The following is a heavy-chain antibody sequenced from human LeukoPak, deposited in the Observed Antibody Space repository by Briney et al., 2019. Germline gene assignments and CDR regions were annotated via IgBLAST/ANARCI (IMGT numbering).Heavy chain of an antibody. CDR1: GGSISSYY. J-gene: IGHJ3*02. V-gene: IGHV4-59*08. CDR3: ARRSYCGGDCYSSTHDAFDI. Sequence: SETLSLTCTVSGGSISSYYWSWIRQPPGKGLEWIGYIYYSGSTNYNPSLKSRVTISVDTSKNQFSLELSSVTAADTAVYYCARRSYCGGDCYSSTHDAFDIWGQGTMVTVSS. CDR2: IYYSGST. D-gene: IGHD2-21*02.